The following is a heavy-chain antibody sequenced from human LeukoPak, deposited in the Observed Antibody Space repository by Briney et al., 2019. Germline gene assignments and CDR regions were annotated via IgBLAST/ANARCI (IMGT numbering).Heavy chain of an antibody. Sequence: PGGSLRLSCAASGFTFDDYAMHWVRHAPGKGLEWVSGISWNSGSIGYADSVKGRFTISRDNAKNSLYLQMNSLRAEDTAVYYCARDRRGYSYGYYYYYGMDVWGQGTTVTVSS. CDR3: ARDRRGYSYGYYYYYGMDV. D-gene: IGHD5-18*01. CDR1: GFTFDDYA. V-gene: IGHV3-9*01. CDR2: ISWNSGSI. J-gene: IGHJ6*02.